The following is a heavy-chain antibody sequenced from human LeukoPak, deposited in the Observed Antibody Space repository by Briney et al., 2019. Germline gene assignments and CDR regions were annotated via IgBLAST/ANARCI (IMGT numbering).Heavy chain of an antibody. J-gene: IGHJ4*02. V-gene: IGHV3-30*18. CDR1: GFTFSSYG. D-gene: IGHD3-16*02. Sequence: PGGSLRLSCAAPGFTFSSYGMHWVRQAPGKGLEWVAVISYDGSNKYYADSVKGRFTISRDNSKNTLYLQMNSLRAEDTAVYYCAKFSITFGGVIVMYFDYWGQGTLVTVSS. CDR3: AKFSITFGGVIVMYFDY. CDR2: ISYDGSNK.